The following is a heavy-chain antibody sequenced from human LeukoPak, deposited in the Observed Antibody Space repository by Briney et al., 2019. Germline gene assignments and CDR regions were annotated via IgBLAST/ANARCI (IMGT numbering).Heavy chain of an antibody. CDR3: ARVGYYDSSGYLDY. CDR2: IYYTGST. CDR1: GGSMSFYY. D-gene: IGHD3-22*01. J-gene: IGHJ4*02. V-gene: IGHV4-59*01. Sequence: ETLSLTCTVSGGSMSFYYWNWIRQSPGKGLEWIGYIYYTGSTKYNPSLQSRVTISVDKSENQFSLNLYSVTAADTAVYYCARVGYYDSSGYLDYWGQGTQVTVSS.